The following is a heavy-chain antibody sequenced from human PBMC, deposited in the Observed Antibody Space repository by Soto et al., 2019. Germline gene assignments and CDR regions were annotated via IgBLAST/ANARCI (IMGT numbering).Heavy chain of an antibody. V-gene: IGHV3-48*02. CDR1: GFTFSSYT. CDR3: ARVRGYAYGAAFDI. CDR2: ISGSGRTT. J-gene: IGHJ3*02. Sequence: PGGSLRLSCAATGFTFSSYTINWVRQAPGKGLEWVSYISGSGRTTYYADSVKGRFTISRDNAKNSVSLQLSSLRDEDAAVYYCARVRGYAYGAAFDIWGQGTMVTVSS. D-gene: IGHD5-18*01.